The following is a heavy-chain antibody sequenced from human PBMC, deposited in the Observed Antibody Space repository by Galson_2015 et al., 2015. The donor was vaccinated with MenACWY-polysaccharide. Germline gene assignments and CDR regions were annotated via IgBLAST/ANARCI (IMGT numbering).Heavy chain of an antibody. J-gene: IGHJ4*02. Sequence: SVKVPCKASGYTFSSYDINWVRQATGQGLEWMGWMNPNSGNIGYTQKFQGRVTMTRNTSISTVYMELSSLRSEDTAMYYCARVKSSPGQQPQVYWGQGTLVTVSS. CDR2: MNPNSGNI. CDR3: ARVKSSPGQQPQVY. D-gene: IGHD5-18*01. V-gene: IGHV1-8*01. CDR1: GYTFSSYD.